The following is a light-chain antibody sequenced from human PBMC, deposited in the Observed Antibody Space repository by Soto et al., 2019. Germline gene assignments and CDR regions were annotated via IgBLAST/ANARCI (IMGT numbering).Light chain of an antibody. J-gene: IGKJ4*01. V-gene: IGKV3-11*01. Sequence: EIVLTQSPATLSLSPGEGATLSCRASQIVNNHLAWFQQKPGQAPRLLIYDASNRATDIPARFSGSGPGTDFTLTISSLEPEDFAVYYCQQRHSDLSFGGGTKVEIK. CDR1: QIVNNH. CDR2: DAS. CDR3: QQRHSDLS.